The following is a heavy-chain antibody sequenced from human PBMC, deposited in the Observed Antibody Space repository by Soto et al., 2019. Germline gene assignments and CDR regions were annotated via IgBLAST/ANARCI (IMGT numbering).Heavy chain of an antibody. CDR1: GGTFRSYP. CDR2: IIPILGIA. V-gene: IGHV1-69*04. Sequence: QVQLVQSGAEVKKPGSSVKVSCKASGGTFRSYPISWVRQAPGQGLEWMGRIIPILGIANYAQKFQGRVTITADKSTSTAYMELSSLRSEDRAVYYCARDVAVGDDLWGRGTLVTVSS. CDR3: ARDVAVGDDL. D-gene: IGHD6-19*01. J-gene: IGHJ2*01.